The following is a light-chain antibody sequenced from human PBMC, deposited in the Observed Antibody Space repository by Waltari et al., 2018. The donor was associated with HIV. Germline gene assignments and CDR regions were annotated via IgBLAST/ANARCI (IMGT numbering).Light chain of an antibody. CDR2: EIS. V-gene: IGLV2-14*01. CDR1: GSDLRDYNS. CDR3: TSYISSASPE. Sequence: QSALTQPASVSGSPGQSITISCTGTGSDLRDYNSVSWYQHPPGKAPKVFIYEISNRPSGVSSRFSGSISANTASLTISGLQAEDEADYFCTSYISSASPEFGGGTKVTVL. J-gene: IGLJ2*01.